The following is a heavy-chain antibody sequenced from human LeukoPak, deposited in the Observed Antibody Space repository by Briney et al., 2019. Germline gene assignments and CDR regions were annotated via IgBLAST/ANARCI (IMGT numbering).Heavy chain of an antibody. CDR3: ARHSPGNIGIMITFGGVIAGGAFDI. J-gene: IGHJ3*02. Sequence: SETLSLTCTVSGGSISSYYWSWIRQPPGKGLEWIGYIYYSGSTNHNPSLKSRVTISVDTSKNQFSLKLSSVTAADTAVYYCARHSPGNIGIMITFGGVIAGGAFDIWGQGTMVTVSS. CDR1: GGSISSYY. CDR2: IYYSGST. D-gene: IGHD3-16*02. V-gene: IGHV4-59*08.